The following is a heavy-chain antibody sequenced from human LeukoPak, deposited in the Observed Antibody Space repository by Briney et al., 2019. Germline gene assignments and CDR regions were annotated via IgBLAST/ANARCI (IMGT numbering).Heavy chain of an antibody. D-gene: IGHD4-17*01. CDR2: IRYDGSNK. CDR3: ARVFIGDYGDYQFDY. Sequence: GGSLRLSCAASGFTFSSYGMHWVRQAPGKGLEWVAFIRYDGSNKYSADSVKGRFTISRDNSKNTLYLQMNSLRAEDTAVYYCARVFIGDYGDYQFDYWGQGTLVTASS. V-gene: IGHV3-30*02. J-gene: IGHJ4*02. CDR1: GFTFSSYG.